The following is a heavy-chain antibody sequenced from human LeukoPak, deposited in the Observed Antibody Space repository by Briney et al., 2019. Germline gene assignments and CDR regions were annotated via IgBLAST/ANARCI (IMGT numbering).Heavy chain of an antibody. CDR2: IYYSGST. V-gene: IGHV4-61*08. D-gene: IGHD2-15*01. CDR3: AREAVYCSGGSCYSDYFDY. CDR1: GGSISSGDYY. Sequence: KTSETLSLTCTVSGGSISSGDYYWSWIRQPPGKGLEWIGYIYYSGSTNYNPSLKSRVTISVDTSKNQFSLKLSSVTAADTAVYYCAREAVYCSGGSCYSDYFDYWGQGTLVTVSS. J-gene: IGHJ4*02.